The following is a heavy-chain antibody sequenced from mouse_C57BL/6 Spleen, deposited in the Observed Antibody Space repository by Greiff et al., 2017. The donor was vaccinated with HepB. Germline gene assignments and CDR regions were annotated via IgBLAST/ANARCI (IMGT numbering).Heavy chain of an antibody. D-gene: IGHD2-14*01. V-gene: IGHV1-15*01. CDR1: GYTFTDYE. CDR2: IAPETGGT. Sequence: VQLQQSGAELVRPGASVTLSCKASGYTFTDYEMHWVKQTPVHGLEWIGAIAPETGGTAYNQKFKGKAILTADKSSSTAYMELRSLTSEDSAVYYCARTTIGAGYYGYFDVWGTGTTVTVSS. CDR3: ARTTIGAGYYGYFDV. J-gene: IGHJ1*03.